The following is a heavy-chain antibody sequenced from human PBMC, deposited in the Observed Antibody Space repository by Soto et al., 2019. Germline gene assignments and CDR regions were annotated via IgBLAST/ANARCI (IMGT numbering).Heavy chain of an antibody. CDR1: GGSINGGNYY. V-gene: IGHV4-31*03. D-gene: IGHD1-26*01. CDR3: ARDLNNASGVYIVLDAFDV. CDR2: ISDSGNT. Sequence: QVQLQESGPGLVKPSQTLSLTCTVTGGSINGGNYYWSWIRQPPGKGLEWIGYISDSGNTLYTQSLARRLTVWLDTPQNYFTLELTSVTATDTAINYYARDLNNASGVYIVLDAFDVWGHGTMVTVSS. J-gene: IGHJ3*01.